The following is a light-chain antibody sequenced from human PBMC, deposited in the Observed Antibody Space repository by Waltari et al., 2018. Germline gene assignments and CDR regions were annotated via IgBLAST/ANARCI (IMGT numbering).Light chain of an antibody. Sequence: EIVLTQSPGTLSLSPGERVTLSCRASQSVSRALAWYQQKPGQAPRLLIYGASNMATGSPDRCSGSGSGTDFSLTIRRLEPEDFAVYYCQPYVRLPVTFGQGTKVEIK. V-gene: IGKV3-20*01. CDR2: GAS. CDR1: QSVSRA. J-gene: IGKJ1*01. CDR3: QPYVRLPVT.